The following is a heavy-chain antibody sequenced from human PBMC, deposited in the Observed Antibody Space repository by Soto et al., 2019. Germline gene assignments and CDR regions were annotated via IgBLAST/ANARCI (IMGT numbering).Heavy chain of an antibody. Sequence: SVKVSCKASGGTFSTYAINWLRQAPGQGLECLGGIIPIFGTTNYAQKFQGRVTITADESTSTAYMELSSLTSEDTAVYYCVRDDPGHCSGGSCKYYSGMDVWGQGTTVTVSS. V-gene: IGHV1-69*13. CDR1: GGTFSTYA. J-gene: IGHJ6*02. D-gene: IGHD2-15*01. CDR2: IIPIFGTT. CDR3: VRDDPGHCSGGSCKYYSGMDV.